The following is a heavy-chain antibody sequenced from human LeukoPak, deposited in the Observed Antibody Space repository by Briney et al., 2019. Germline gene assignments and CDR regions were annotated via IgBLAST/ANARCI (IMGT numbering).Heavy chain of an antibody. CDR2: APHDRSSP. CDR3: ASQSLGASGLDH. J-gene: IGHJ4*02. Sequence: GGSLRLSCAVSGFRFNSHHMHWVRQAPNKGLEWVAVAPHDRSSPSHAASVNGRFTISRDNSKDTLFLHMDSLRVDDTAIYYCASQSLGASGLDHWGQGVLVTVSS. CDR1: GFRFNSHH. V-gene: IGHV3-30*03. D-gene: IGHD1-26*01.